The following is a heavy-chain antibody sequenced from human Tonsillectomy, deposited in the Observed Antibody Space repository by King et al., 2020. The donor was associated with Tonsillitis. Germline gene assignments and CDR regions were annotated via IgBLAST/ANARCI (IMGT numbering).Heavy chain of an antibody. CDR1: GGSISSYY. CDR3: AGAVGATRFAY. CDR2: IYHSGST. V-gene: IGHV4-59*08. Sequence: QLQESGPGLVKPSETLSLTCTVSGGSISSYYWSWIRQPPGKGLEWIGFIYHSGSTNYNPPLKIRVTISIDTSKNQFSLRLSSVTAADTAVYYCAGAVGATRFAYWGQGALVTVSS. J-gene: IGHJ4*02. D-gene: IGHD1-26*01.